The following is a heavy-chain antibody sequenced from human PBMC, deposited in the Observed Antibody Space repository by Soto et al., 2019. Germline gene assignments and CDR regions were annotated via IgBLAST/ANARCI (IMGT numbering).Heavy chain of an antibody. D-gene: IGHD2-15*01. J-gene: IGHJ6*03. CDR1: GFTFSSYA. Sequence: PGGSLRLSCAASGFTFSSYAMSWVRQAPGKGLEWVSAICGSGGSTYYAASVKGRFTISRHNSKNTLYLQMNSLRAEDTAVYYCAREEGYCSGGSCYPYYYYYMDVWGKGTTVTVSS. V-gene: IGHV3-23*01. CDR3: AREEGYCSGGSCYPYYYYYMDV. CDR2: ICGSGGST.